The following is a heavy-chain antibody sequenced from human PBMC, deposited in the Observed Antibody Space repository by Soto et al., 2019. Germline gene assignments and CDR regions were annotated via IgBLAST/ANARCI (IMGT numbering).Heavy chain of an antibody. CDR3: ARSGSVPYYSYGLDV. D-gene: IGHD1-26*01. V-gene: IGHV1-18*01. J-gene: IGHJ6*02. CDR1: GYTFSRSG. CDR2: ISTYNGDA. Sequence: QVQLVQSGAEVRKPGASVKVSCKTSGYTFSRSGISWVRQAPGQGLEWMGWISTYNGDANYAQKLQGRVTMTTDTSTSTAFMELGSLTSDDPAVYSCARSGSVPYYSYGLDVWGQGTTVTVSS.